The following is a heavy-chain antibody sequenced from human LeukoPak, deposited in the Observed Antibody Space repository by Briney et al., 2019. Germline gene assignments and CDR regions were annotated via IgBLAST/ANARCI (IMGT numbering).Heavy chain of an antibody. CDR3: ARVEGLQRAHADN. Sequence: PGGSLRLSCAASGFTFSSYSMNWVRQAPGKGLESVSSISSSSSYIYYADSVKGRFTISRDNAKNSLYLQMNSLRAEDTAVYYCARVEGLQRAHADNWGQGTLVTVSS. CDR2: ISSSSSYI. CDR1: GFTFSSYS. V-gene: IGHV3-21*01. D-gene: IGHD5-24*01. J-gene: IGHJ4*02.